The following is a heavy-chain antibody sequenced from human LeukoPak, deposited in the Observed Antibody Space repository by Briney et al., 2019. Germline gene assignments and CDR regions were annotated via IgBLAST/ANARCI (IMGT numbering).Heavy chain of an antibody. D-gene: IGHD3-22*01. CDR3: ARGEYYHESSGYPNY. J-gene: IGHJ4*02. Sequence: PGGSLRLSCAASGFTFSSYAMHWVRQAPGKGLEWVAVIWYDGRTQFYAESVKGRFAVSRDNSKNTLYLQMNSLRAEDTAVYHCARGEYYHESSGYPNYWGQGTLVTVSS. V-gene: IGHV3-33*08. CDR2: IWYDGRTQ. CDR1: GFTFSSYA.